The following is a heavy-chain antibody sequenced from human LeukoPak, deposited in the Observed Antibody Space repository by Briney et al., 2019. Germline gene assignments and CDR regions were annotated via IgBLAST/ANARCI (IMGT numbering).Heavy chain of an antibody. J-gene: IGHJ4*02. CDR1: GFTFSSYW. CDR2: IGEDGSEK. V-gene: IGHV3-7*01. Sequence: GGSLRLSCAASGFTFSSYWMTWVRQAPGKGLEWVANIGEDGSEKYYVDSVKGRFTISRDNAKNSLYLQVNSLRAEDTAVYYCATRGDYMAFEYWGQGTLVTVSS. CDR3: ATRGDYMAFEY. D-gene: IGHD3-16*01.